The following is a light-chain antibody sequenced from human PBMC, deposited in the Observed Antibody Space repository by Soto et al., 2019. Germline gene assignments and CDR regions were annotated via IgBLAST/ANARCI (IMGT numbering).Light chain of an antibody. V-gene: IGKV1-39*01. CDR1: QSISSH. Sequence: DIQMTQSPSSLSASVGDRVTITCRASQSISSHLNWYQQKPGKAPKLLIYAASSLQSGVPSRFSGSGSGTDFTLTISSLQPEDFATYYCQHSYSTLWTFGQGTKVEIK. CDR3: QHSYSTLWT. J-gene: IGKJ1*01. CDR2: AAS.